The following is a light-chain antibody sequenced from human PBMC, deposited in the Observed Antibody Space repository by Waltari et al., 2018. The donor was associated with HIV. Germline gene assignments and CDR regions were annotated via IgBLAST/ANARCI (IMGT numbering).Light chain of an antibody. V-gene: IGKV3-20*01. CDR3: QQYVNSPYS. Sequence: EIVLTQSPGTLSLSPGERATLSCRTSQSVSSSYLAWYQQKPGQAPRLLIYDASNRATGIPDRFSGSGSGTDFTLTISRLEPEDFAVYYCQQYVNSPYSFGQGTKLEIK. CDR1: QSVSSSY. J-gene: IGKJ2*01. CDR2: DAS.